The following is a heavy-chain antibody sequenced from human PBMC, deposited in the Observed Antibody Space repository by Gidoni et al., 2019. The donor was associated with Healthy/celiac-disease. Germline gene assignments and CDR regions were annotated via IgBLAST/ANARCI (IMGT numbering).Heavy chain of an antibody. CDR3: ARHLYGSGSYYPNYYYYYGMDV. J-gene: IGHJ6*02. V-gene: IGHV4-39*01. CDR2: IYYSGST. CDR1: GGSISSSSYY. Sequence: QLQLQESGPGLVKPSETLSLTCTVSGGSISSSSYYWGWIRQPPGKGLEWIGSIYYSGSTYYNPSLKSRVTISVDTSKNQFSLKLSSVTAADTAVYYCARHLYGSGSYYPNYYYYYGMDVWGQGTTVTVSS. D-gene: IGHD3-10*01.